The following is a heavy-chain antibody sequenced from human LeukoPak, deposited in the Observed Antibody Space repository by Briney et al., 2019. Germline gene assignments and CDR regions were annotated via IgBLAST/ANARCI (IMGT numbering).Heavy chain of an antibody. CDR2: ISAYNGNT. CDR1: GYAFSAYY. Sequence: GASVKVSCKASGYAFSAYYMHWVRQAPGQGLEWMGWISAYNGNTNYAQKLQGRVTMTTDTSTSTAYMELRSLRSDDTAVYYCARDRSGVADYWGQGTLVTVSS. D-gene: IGHD3-10*01. CDR3: ARDRSGVADY. J-gene: IGHJ4*02. V-gene: IGHV1-18*04.